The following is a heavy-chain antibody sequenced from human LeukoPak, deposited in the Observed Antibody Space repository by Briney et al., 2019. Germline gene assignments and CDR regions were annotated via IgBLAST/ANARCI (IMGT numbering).Heavy chain of an antibody. Sequence: GASVKVSCKASGGTFSSYAISWVRQAPGQGLEWMGGIIPIFGTANYAQKFQGRVTITTDESTSTAYMELSSLRSEDTAVYYCARDRRVGATGDYWGQGTLVTVSS. D-gene: IGHD1-26*01. V-gene: IGHV1-69*05. CDR1: GGTFSSYA. J-gene: IGHJ4*02. CDR2: IIPIFGTA. CDR3: ARDRRVGATGDY.